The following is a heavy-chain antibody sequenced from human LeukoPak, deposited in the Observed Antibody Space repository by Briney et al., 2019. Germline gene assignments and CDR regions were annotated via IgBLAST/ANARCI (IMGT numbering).Heavy chain of an antibody. CDR2: IYTSGST. J-gene: IGHJ4*02. CDR1: GGSISSGSYY. CDR3: ARGNPRIAAVFDY. Sequence: PSQTLSLTCTVSGGSISSGSYYWSWIRQPAGKGLEWIGRIYTSGSTNYNPPLKSRVTISVDTSKNQSSLKLSSVTAADTAVYYCARGNPRIAAVFDYWGQGTLVTVSS. V-gene: IGHV4-61*02. D-gene: IGHD6-25*01.